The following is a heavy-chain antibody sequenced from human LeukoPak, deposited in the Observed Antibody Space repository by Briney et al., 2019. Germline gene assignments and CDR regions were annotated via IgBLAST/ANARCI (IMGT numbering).Heavy chain of an antibody. D-gene: IGHD6-25*01. Sequence: SETLSLTCAVYGGSFSGYYWSWIRQPPGKGLEWIGEINHSGSTNYNPSLKSRVTISVDTSKNQFSLKLSSVTAADTAVYYCARMRLPSYYYYYGMDVWGQGTTVTVSS. J-gene: IGHJ6*02. CDR3: ARMRLPSYYYYYGMDV. V-gene: IGHV4-34*01. CDR2: INHSGST. CDR1: GGSFSGYY.